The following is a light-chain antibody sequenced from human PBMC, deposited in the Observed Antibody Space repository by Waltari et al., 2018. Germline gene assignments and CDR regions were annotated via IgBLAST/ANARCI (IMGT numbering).Light chain of an antibody. J-gene: IGKJ2*01. V-gene: IGKV1-5*03. CDR1: QSISNW. Sequence: DILMTQSPSTLSASVGDRVTITCRASQSISNWLAWYQQKPGKAPKVLIYKSFTLQSGVPSRFSGSGSETEFSLTISSLQPDDFATYYCQQYNIWPYTFGQGTTLEI. CDR2: KSF. CDR3: QQYNIWPYT.